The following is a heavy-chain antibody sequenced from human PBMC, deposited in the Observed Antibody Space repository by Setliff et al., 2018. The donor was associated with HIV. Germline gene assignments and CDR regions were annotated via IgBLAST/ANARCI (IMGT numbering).Heavy chain of an antibody. CDR1: GGSISSGSYY. D-gene: IGHD2-15*01. V-gene: IGHV4-61*02. CDR3: ARDLGYCSGGSCYWYY. Sequence: SETLSLTCSVSGGSISSGSYYWSWIRQPAGKGPEWIGRIYTSGNTNYNPFLKSRVTISLDMSKNLFSLNLTSVTAADTAVYYCARDLGYCSGGSCYWYYWGQGTLVTVSS. CDR2: IYTSGNT. J-gene: IGHJ4*02.